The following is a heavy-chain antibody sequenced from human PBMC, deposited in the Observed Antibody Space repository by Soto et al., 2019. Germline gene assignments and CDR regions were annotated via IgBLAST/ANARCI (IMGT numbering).Heavy chain of an antibody. CDR2: IIGTASST. Sequence: EVQLLESGGGFVQPGGSLSLSCAASEFGFSAFPMTWVRKAPGGGLEWVSEIIGTASSTYYADSGKGGFTISRDNSKNTLYLQINSLRAEDTAIYYCAKGAEGYVVSSLDSWGQGTLVTVSS. J-gene: IGHJ4*02. CDR3: AKGAEGYVVSSLDS. V-gene: IGHV3-23*01. D-gene: IGHD5-12*01. CDR1: EFGFSAFP.